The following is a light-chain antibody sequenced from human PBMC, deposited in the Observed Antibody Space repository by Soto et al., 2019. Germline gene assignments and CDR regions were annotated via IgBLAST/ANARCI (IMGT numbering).Light chain of an antibody. J-gene: IGKJ4*01. V-gene: IGKV3-20*01. CDR3: QHYGSSPPLT. CDR2: DAS. Sequence: EFVLTQSPGTLSLSPGERATLSCRASQSVSSTFLAWYQQKPGQPPRLLIYDASTRGTGIPDTFSGSGSGTDFTLTISRLEPDDFAVYYCQHYGSSPPLTFGGGTKVEIK. CDR1: QSVSSTF.